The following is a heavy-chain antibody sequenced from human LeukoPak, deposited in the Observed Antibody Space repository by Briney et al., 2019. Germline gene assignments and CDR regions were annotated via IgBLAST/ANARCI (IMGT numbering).Heavy chain of an antibody. V-gene: IGHV1-69*05. CDR1: GGTFSYHA. J-gene: IGHJ2*01. CDR2: IIPVFGTV. D-gene: IGHD4-17*01. Sequence: SVKVSCKASGGTFSYHAISWVRQAPGQGLEWIGGIIPVFGTVTYAQKFQSRVTITTDVSTTTAYMDLSSPRSEDTAVYYCARSGYGDYPHVIWYFDLWGRGTLVTVSS. CDR3: ARSGYGDYPHVIWYFDL.